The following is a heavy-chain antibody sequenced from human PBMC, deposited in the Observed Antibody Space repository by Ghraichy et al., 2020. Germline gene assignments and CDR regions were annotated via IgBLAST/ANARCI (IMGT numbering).Heavy chain of an antibody. J-gene: IGHJ4*02. Sequence: SVKVSCKASGGTFSSYAISWVRQAPGQGLEWMGGIIPIFGTANYAQKFQGRVTITADESTSTAYMELSSLRSEDTAVYYCASSPDSIAARPDYWGQGTLVTVSS. CDR1: GGTFSSYA. CDR2: IIPIFGTA. V-gene: IGHV1-69*13. D-gene: IGHD6-6*01. CDR3: ASSPDSIAARPDY.